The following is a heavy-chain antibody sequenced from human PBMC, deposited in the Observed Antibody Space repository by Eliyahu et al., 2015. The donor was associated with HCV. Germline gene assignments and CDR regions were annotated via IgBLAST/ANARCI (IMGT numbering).Heavy chain of an antibody. Sequence: QLQLQESXPGLVKPSXTLSLTCTXSGGXIXSSPYXWGWXRQPPGKGLEWIGSIYFSGSTSYNPSLKSRVTISVDTSKNQFSLELSSVTAADTAVYYCARHQTGGMVYSGMDVWGQGTTVTVSS. CDR1: GGXIXSSPYX. D-gene: IGHD2-8*01. CDR3: ARHQTGGMVYSGMDV. V-gene: IGHV4-39*01. CDR2: IYFSGST. J-gene: IGHJ6*02.